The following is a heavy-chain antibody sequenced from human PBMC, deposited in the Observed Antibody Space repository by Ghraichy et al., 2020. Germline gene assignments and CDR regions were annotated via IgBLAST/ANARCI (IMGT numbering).Heavy chain of an antibody. J-gene: IGHJ6*02. Sequence: SETLSLTCAVSGGSISSSNWWSWVRQPPGKGLEWIGEIYHSGSTNYNPSLKSRVTISVDKSKNQFSLKLSSVTAADTAVYYCARRNRGYYYGMDVWGQGTMVTVSS. CDR1: GGSISSSNW. CDR3: ARRNRGYYYGMDV. D-gene: IGHD1-14*01. V-gene: IGHV4-4*02. CDR2: IYHSGST.